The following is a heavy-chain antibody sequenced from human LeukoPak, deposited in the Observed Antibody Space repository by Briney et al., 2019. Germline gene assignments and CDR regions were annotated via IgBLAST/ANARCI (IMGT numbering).Heavy chain of an antibody. V-gene: IGHV4-38-2*02. CDR3: AREAERRIVN. Sequence: SETLSLTCVVSGFSIRSGYYWGWIRPPPGKGLEWIGNLHPAGTAFYNLSLESRVAMSIDTSKNQFSLKLSSVTAADTAVYYCAREAERRIVNWGQGTSVAVSS. J-gene: IGHJ4*02. D-gene: IGHD1-26*01. CDR1: GFSIRSGYY. CDR2: LHPAGTA.